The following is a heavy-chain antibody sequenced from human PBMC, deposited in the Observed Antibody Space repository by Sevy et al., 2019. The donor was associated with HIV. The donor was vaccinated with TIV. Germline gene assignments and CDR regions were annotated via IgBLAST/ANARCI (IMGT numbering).Heavy chain of an antibody. D-gene: IGHD6-19*01. CDR2: IYYSGST. V-gene: IGHV4-59*01. CDR1: GGSISSYY. CDR3: ARVSSGWSLFDY. Sequence: SETLSLTCTVSGGSISSYYWSWIRQPPGKGLEWIGYIYYSGSTNYNPSLKSRVTISVDTSKNQFSLMLSSVTAADTAVYYCARVSSGWSLFDYWGQGTLVTVSS. J-gene: IGHJ4*02.